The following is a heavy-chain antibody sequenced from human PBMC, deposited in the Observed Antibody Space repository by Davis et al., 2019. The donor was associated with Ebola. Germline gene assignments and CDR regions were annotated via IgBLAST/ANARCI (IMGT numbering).Heavy chain of an antibody. D-gene: IGHD1-20*01. CDR3: ARDDNWNYGYYYGMDV. CDR2: INSRNNYI. CDR1: GFTFSRYS. J-gene: IGHJ6*02. V-gene: IGHV3-21*01. Sequence: PGGSLRLSCAASGFTFSRYSINWVRQAPGKWLEWVSSINSRNNYIYYADSVKGRFTISRDNAKNSLYLQMSSLRAEDTAVYYCARDDNWNYGYYYGMDVWGHGTTVIVSS.